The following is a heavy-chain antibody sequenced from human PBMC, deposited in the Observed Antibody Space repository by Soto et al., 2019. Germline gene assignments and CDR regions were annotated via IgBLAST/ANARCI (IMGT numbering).Heavy chain of an antibody. J-gene: IGHJ6*01. D-gene: IGHD2-2*01. CDR1: GYDYVTYA. V-gene: IGHV1-18*01. CDR3: ARSVPVSLPDYYGVDV. CDR2: ISTLNGNT. Sequence: QAQLVQSGAEVKKPGASVNVSCKASGYDYVTYAITWVRQRPGQGLEWMGWISTLNGNTNYAQNFQGRVTMTTETSTRIVHLELRSLSSDDTAVYYCARSVPVSLPDYYGVDVWGQGTAVTVSS.